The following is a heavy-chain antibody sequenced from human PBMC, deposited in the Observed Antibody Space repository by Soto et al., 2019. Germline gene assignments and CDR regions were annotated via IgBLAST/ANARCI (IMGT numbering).Heavy chain of an antibody. CDR2: ISSSSSYI. CDR3: ACVAAAAPLDY. CDR1: GFTFSSYS. J-gene: IGHJ4*02. D-gene: IGHD6-13*01. V-gene: IGHV3-21*01. Sequence: GGSLRLSCAASGFTFSSYSMNWVRQAPGKGLEWVSSISSSSSYIYYADSVKGRFTISRDNAKNSLYLQMNSLRAEDTAVYYWACVAAAAPLDYWGQGTLVTVSS.